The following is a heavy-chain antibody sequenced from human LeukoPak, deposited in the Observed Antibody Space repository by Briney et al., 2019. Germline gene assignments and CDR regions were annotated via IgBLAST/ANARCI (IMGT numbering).Heavy chain of an antibody. V-gene: IGHV3-21*01. CDR3: ARDRLLWFGELLTFDY. D-gene: IGHD3-10*01. J-gene: IGHJ4*02. CDR1: GFNFSSYN. Sequence: GGSLRLSCAASGFNFSSYNMNWVRQAPGKGLEWVSSISSSSSYIYYADSVKGRFTISRDNAKNSLYLQMNSLRAEDTAVYYCARDRLLWFGELLTFDYWGQGTLVTVSS. CDR2: ISSSSSYI.